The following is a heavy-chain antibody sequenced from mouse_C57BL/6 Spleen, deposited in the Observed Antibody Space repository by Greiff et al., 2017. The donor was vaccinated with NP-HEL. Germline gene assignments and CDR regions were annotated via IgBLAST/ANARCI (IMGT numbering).Heavy chain of an antibody. V-gene: IGHV1-26*01. CDR2: INPNNGGT. CDR3: ARSFYDYDEGNYYAMDY. Sequence: VQLQQSEPELVKPGASVKISCKASGYTFTDYYMNWVKQSHGKSLEWIGDINPNNGGTSYNQKFKGKATLTVDKSSSTAYMELRSLTSEDSAVYYCARSFYDYDEGNYYAMDYWGQGTSVTVSS. CDR1: GYTFTDYY. D-gene: IGHD2-4*01. J-gene: IGHJ4*01.